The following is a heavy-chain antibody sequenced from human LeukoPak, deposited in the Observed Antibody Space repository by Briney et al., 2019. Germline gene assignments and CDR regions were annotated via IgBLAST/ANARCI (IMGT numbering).Heavy chain of an antibody. J-gene: IGHJ5*02. D-gene: IGHD3-10*01. Sequence: SETLCLSCAVSGGSLNNYKWWSWIRQPPGRGLEWLGEIFYTGSPNYNPSFKSRITMSVDKSNNQFSLILTSVTVADTAVYYCARDGASYYDHWGQGILVTVTS. V-gene: IGHV4-4*02. CDR1: GGSLNNYKW. CDR3: ARDGASYYDH. CDR2: IFYTGSP.